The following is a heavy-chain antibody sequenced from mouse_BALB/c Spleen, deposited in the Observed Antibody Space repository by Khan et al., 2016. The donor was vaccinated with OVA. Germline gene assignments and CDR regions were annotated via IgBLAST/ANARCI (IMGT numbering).Heavy chain of an antibody. CDR2: IWGGGST. Sequence: QVQLKQSGPGLVAPSQNLSITCTVSGFSLSDYGVSWIRQPPGKGLEWLGVIWGGGSTYYNSALRSRLSISKDNSKSHVFLKMSSLQSDDTAMFYCAKGVWSYYYTLDYWGQGTSVTVS. J-gene: IGHJ4*01. CDR1: GFSLSDYG. V-gene: IGHV2-6-5*01. CDR3: AKGVWSYYYTLDY.